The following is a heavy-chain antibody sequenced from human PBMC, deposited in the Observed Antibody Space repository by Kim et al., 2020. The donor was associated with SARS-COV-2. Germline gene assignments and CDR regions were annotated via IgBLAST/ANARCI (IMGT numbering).Heavy chain of an antibody. CDR3: ATGFGSLTLGREHQFYY. V-gene: IGHV1-24*01. CDR2: FEPDDGQS. D-gene: IGHD3-3*01. Sequence: ASVKVSCQVSDNTRTEFSIHWVRQAPGRGLDWLGGFEPDDGQSLYAREFKGRIALTEDTSTDTAYMELSSLKSDDTAVYFCATGFGSLTLGREHQFYY. J-gene: IGHJ6*03. CDR1: DNTRTEFS.